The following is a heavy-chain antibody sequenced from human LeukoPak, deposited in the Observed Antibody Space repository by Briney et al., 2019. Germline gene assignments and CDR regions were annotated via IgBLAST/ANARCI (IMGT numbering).Heavy chain of an antibody. CDR3: GRSEFGGDCYTDY. J-gene: IGHJ4*02. D-gene: IGHD2-21*02. CDR2: IYPGDSDT. Sequence: GESLKISCKGSGYSFTSYWIGWVRQMPGKGLEWMGIIYPGDSDTRYSPSFQGQVTISADKSINSAYLQWSSLKASDTAIYYCGRSEFGGDCYTDYWGQGTLVTVSS. V-gene: IGHV5-51*01. CDR1: GYSFTSYW.